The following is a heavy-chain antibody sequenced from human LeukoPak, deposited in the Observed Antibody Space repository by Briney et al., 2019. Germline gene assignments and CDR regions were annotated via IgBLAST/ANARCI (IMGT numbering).Heavy chain of an antibody. CDR3: TTIFGVVSDDAFDI. D-gene: IGHD3-3*01. CDR2: ISSSSYI. V-gene: IGHV3-21*01. J-gene: IGHJ3*02. Sequence: GGSPRLSCAASGFTFSSYSMNWVRQAPGKGLEWVSSISSSSYIYYADSVKGRFTISRDNAKNSLYLQMNSLRAEDTAVYYCTTIFGVVSDDAFDIWGQGTMVTVSS. CDR1: GFTFSSYS.